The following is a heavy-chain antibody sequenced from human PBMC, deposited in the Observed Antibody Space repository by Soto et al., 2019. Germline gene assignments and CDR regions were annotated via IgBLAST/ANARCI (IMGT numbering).Heavy chain of an antibody. V-gene: IGHV1-18*01. D-gene: IGHD2-8*01. J-gene: IGHJ6*02. Sequence: GASVKVSCKASGYTFTSYGISWVRQAPGQGLEWMGWISAYNGNTNYAQKLQGRVTMTTDTSTSTAYMELRSLRSDDTAVYYCARVASYCTNGVCYRDYYYYGMDVWGQGTTVTVSS. CDR3: ARVASYCTNGVCYRDYYYYGMDV. CDR2: ISAYNGNT. CDR1: GYTFTSYG.